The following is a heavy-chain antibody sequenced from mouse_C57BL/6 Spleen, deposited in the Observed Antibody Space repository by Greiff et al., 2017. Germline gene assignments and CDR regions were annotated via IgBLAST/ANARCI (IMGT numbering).Heavy chain of an antibody. CDR3: ARKILWYFDY. Sequence: VQLKQPGAELVKPGASVKMSCKASGYTFTSYWITWVKQRRGQGLEWIGDIYPGSGSTNYNEKFKSKATLTVDTSSSTAYMQLSSLTSEDSAVYYCARKILWYFDYWGQGTTLTVSS. D-gene: IGHD2-1*01. CDR2: IYPGSGST. CDR1: GYTFTSYW. V-gene: IGHV1-55*01. J-gene: IGHJ2*01.